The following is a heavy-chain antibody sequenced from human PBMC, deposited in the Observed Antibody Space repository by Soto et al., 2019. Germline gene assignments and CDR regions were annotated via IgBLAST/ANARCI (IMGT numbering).Heavy chain of an antibody. Sequence: EVRLMESGGGFLQPGGSQRLSCVASGFTFNAYAMSWVRQTPEKGLEWVSAISGSGWQTYYAESVQGRFTISRDNSKTTVYLHMNRLRAEDSGIYYCAKGRYFDASGGCANFLGRGTLVTVSS. V-gene: IGHV3-23*01. CDR1: GFTFNAYA. D-gene: IGHD3-9*01. CDR2: ISGSGWQT. CDR3: AKGRYFDASGGCANF. J-gene: IGHJ2*01.